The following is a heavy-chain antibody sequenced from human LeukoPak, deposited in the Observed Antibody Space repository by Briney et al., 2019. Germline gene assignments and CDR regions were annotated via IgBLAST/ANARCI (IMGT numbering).Heavy chain of an antibody. CDR1: GASVSSHF. CDR2: ISNRGST. J-gene: IGHJ3*01. Sequence: PSETLSLTCGVSGASVSSHFWSWIRQTPGMGLEWIGYISNRGSTGYNPSLRSRVTISVDAPKNEVSLSLRSVSAADTAVYYCAKDVSGTYFAFDVWGQGRTV. V-gene: IGHV4-59*02. D-gene: IGHD1-26*01. CDR3: AKDVSGTYFAFDV.